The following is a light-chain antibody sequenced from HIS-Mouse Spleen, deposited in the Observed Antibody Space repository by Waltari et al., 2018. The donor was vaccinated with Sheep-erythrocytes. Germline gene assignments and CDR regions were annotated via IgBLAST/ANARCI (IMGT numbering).Light chain of an antibody. CDR2: LGS. CDR3: MQALQTPIFT. V-gene: IGKV2-28*01. CDR1: QSLLHSNGYKY. J-gene: IGKJ3*01. Sequence: DIVMTQSPLSLPVTPGEPASISCRSSQSLLHSNGYKYLDWYLQKPGQSPQCLIYLGSNRASGVPGRFSGSGSSTGFTLKISRVEAGDVGVYYCMQALQTPIFTFGPGTKVDIK.